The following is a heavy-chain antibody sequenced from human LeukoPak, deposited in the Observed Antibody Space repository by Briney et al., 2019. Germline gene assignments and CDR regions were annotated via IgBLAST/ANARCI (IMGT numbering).Heavy chain of an antibody. CDR2: ISGSGGST. Sequence: PGGSLRLSCVGSGFTFSDYWMSWVRQAPGKGLEWVSAISGSGGSTYYADSVKGRFTISRDNSKNTLYLQMNSLRAEDTAVYYCAKDNIVVVVAAVFDYWGQGTLVTVSS. J-gene: IGHJ4*02. V-gene: IGHV3-23*01. CDR1: GFTFSDYW. D-gene: IGHD2-15*01. CDR3: AKDNIVVVVAAVFDY.